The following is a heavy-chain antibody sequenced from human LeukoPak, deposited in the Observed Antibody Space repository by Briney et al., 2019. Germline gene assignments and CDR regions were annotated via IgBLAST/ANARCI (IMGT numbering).Heavy chain of an antibody. Sequence: GGSLSLSCAASGFTFSNYWMSWVRQAPGKGLEWVANIKEDGSEKYYVDSVKGRSTISRDNARNSLYLQMNSLRAEDTAVYYCASGRQLGYWGQGTLVTVSS. J-gene: IGHJ4*02. CDR3: ASGRQLGY. V-gene: IGHV3-7*01. CDR2: IKEDGSEK. CDR1: GFTFSNYW. D-gene: IGHD6-13*01.